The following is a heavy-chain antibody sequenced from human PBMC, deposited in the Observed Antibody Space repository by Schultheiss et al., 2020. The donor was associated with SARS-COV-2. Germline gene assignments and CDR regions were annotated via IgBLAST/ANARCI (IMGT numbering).Heavy chain of an antibody. Sequence: SETLSLTCTVSGGSISGYYWTWIRQSPGKGLEWIGEIYYSGSTYYNPSLKSRVTISVDTSKNQFSLKLSSVTAADAAVYYCAKVGRSSSWYSYYYYGMDVWGQGTTVTVSS. V-gene: IGHV4-59*01. D-gene: IGHD6-13*01. CDR2: IYYSGST. CDR1: GGSISGYY. J-gene: IGHJ6*02. CDR3: AKVGRSSSWYSYYYYGMDV.